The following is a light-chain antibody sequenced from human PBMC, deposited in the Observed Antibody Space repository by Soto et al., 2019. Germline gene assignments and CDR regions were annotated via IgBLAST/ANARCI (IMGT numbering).Light chain of an antibody. V-gene: IGLV2-14*01. J-gene: IGLJ1*01. Sequence: QSALTQPASVSGSPGQSIAISCTGTSSDVGGYNYVSRYQQHPGKAPKLMIYDVSSRPSGVPDRFSGSKSGNTASLSISGLRAEDEADYYCSSYTSSNTYVFGTGTKVTVL. CDR1: SSDVGGYNY. CDR2: DVS. CDR3: SSYTSSNTYV.